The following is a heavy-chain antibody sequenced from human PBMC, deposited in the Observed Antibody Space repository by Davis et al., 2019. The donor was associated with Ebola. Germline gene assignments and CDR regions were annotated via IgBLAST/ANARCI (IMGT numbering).Heavy chain of an antibody. V-gene: IGHV4-34*01. CDR1: GGSFSGYY. D-gene: IGHD1-26*01. Sequence: MPGGSLRLSCAVYGGSFSGYYWSWIRQPPGKGLEWIGEINHSGSTNYNPSLKSRVTISVDTSKNQFSLKLSSVTAADTAVYYCARGVGATVYFDYWGQGTLVTVSS. CDR3: ARGVGATVYFDY. CDR2: INHSGST. J-gene: IGHJ4*02.